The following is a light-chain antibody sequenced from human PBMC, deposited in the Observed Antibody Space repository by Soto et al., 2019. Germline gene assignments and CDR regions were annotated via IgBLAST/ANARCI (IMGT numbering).Light chain of an antibody. CDR1: SDDVGAYKY. CDR2: EVR. J-gene: IGLJ6*01. V-gene: IGLV2-14*01. CDR3: TSYTPTGALV. Sequence: QSALTQPASVSGSPGQSITISCAGTSDDVGAYKYVSWYQHRPGKAPRLMIYEVRNRLSGVSNRFSGSKSGNTASLTISGLQSEDEADYYCTSYTPTGALVFGSGTKVTVL.